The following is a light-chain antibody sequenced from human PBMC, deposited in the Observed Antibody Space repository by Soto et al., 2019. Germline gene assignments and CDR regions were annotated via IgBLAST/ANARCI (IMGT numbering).Light chain of an antibody. V-gene: IGLV2-14*03. CDR3: NSYTSRSTVI. CDR1: SSDVGRYNY. J-gene: IGLJ2*01. Sequence: QSALTQPASVSGSPGQSITISCTGTSSDVGRYNYVSWYQQYPGEAPKLMIYDVSNRPSGVSNRFSGSKSGNTASLTISGLQAEDEADYYCNSYTSRSTVIFGGGTKLTVL. CDR2: DVS.